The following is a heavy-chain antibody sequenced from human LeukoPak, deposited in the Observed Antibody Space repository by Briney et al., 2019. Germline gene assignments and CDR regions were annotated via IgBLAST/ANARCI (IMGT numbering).Heavy chain of an antibody. CDR1: GYTFTSYY. V-gene: IGHV1-46*01. CDR3: ARGGRERYSSGWTDAFDI. J-gene: IGHJ3*02. CDR2: IDPSGGST. Sequence: ASVKVSCKASGYTFTSYYMHWVRQAPGQGLEWMGIIDPSGGSTSYAQKFQGRVTMTRDTSTSTVYMELSSLSSEDTAVYYCARGGRERYSSGWTDAFDIWGQGTMVTVSS. D-gene: IGHD6-19*01.